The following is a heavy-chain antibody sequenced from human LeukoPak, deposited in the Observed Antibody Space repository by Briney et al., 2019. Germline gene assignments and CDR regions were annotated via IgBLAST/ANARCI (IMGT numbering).Heavy chain of an antibody. CDR1: GYTFTSYY. V-gene: IGHV1-46*01. CDR3: ARGGRERYSSGWTDAFDI. J-gene: IGHJ3*02. CDR2: IDPSGGST. Sequence: ASVKVSCKASGYTFTSYYMHWVRQAPGQGLEWMGIIDPSGGSTSYAQKFQGRVTMTRDTSTSTVYMELSSLSSEDTAVYYCARGGRERYSSGWTDAFDIWGQGTMVTVSS. D-gene: IGHD6-19*01.